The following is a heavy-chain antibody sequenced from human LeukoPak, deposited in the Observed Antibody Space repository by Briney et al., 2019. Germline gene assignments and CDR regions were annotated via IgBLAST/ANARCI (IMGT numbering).Heavy chain of an antibody. D-gene: IGHD6-6*01. CDR3: ARGGGYSSCRHTDS. Sequence: PSETLSLTCVVSGGSINSSKWWSWVRQPPGKGLEWIGEIFHSGSTNYNPSLKSRVTISVDKSKNQFSLKLSSVTAADTAVYYCARGGGYSSCRHTDSWGQGTLVTVSS. CDR1: GGSINSSKW. CDR2: IFHSGST. J-gene: IGHJ4*02. V-gene: IGHV4-4*02.